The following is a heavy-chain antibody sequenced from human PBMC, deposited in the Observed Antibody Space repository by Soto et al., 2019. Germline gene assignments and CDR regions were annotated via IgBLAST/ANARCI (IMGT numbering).Heavy chain of an antibody. V-gene: IGHV4-59*01. J-gene: IGHJ4*02. CDR2: IYYSGST. D-gene: IGHD6-6*01. CDR3: ASLAARRRGFDY. Sequence: PSETLSLTCTVSGGSISSYYWSWIRQPPGKGLEWIGYIYYSGSTNYNPSLKSRVTISVDTSKNQFSLKLSSVTAADTAVYYCASLAARRRGFDYWGQGTLVTVSS. CDR1: GGSISSYY.